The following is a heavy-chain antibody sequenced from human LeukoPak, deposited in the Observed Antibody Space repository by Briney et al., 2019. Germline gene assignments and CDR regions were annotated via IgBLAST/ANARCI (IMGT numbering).Heavy chain of an antibody. CDR1: GYSISSGYY. J-gene: IGHJ6*03. CDR3: AREGYCSGGSCYNYYYYMDV. V-gene: IGHV4-38-2*02. Sequence: PSETLSLTCTVSGYSISSGYYWGWIRQPLGKGLEWIGSIYHSGSTYYNPSLKSRVTISVDTSKNQFSLKLSSVTAADTAVYYCAREGYCSGGSCYNYYYYMDVWGKGTTVTVSS. CDR2: IYHSGST. D-gene: IGHD2-15*01.